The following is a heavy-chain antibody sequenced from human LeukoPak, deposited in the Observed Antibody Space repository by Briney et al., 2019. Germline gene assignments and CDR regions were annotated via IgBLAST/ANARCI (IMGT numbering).Heavy chain of an antibody. V-gene: IGHV3-74*01. J-gene: IGHJ6*02. D-gene: IGHD2-21*01. Sequence: GGSLRLSCAASGFTFSSYWMPWVRQAPGKGLVSVSRIDSDGAITRYADSVKGRFTISRDNAKNTLYLQMNSLTAADTAVYYCAKPNGNVVAVPMDVWGQGTTVTVSS. CDR3: AKPNGNVVAVPMDV. CDR1: GFTFSSYW. CDR2: IDSDGAIT.